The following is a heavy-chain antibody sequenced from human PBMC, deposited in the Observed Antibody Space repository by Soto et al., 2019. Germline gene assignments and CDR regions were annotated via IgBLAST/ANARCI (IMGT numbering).Heavy chain of an antibody. CDR1: GFTFSSYA. J-gene: IGHJ4*02. V-gene: IGHV3-30-3*01. D-gene: IGHD6-19*01. CDR2: ISYDGSNK. Sequence: QVQLVESGGGVVQPGRSLRLSCAASGFTFSSYAMHWVRQAPGKGLEWVAVISYDGSNKYYADSVKGRFTISRDNSKNTLYLQMNSLRSEDTAVYYWAGSIDSSGWYGVDYWGQGTLVTVSS. CDR3: AGSIDSSGWYGVDY.